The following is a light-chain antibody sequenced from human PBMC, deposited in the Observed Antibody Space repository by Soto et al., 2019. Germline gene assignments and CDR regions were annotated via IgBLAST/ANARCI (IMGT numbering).Light chain of an antibody. V-gene: IGLV2-14*03. Sequence: QSVLTQPASVSGSPGQSITISCTGSSSDVGGYDYVSWYQHHPGKAPKLMIHDVSNRPSGVSNRFSGSKSGNTASLTISGLQAEDEADYYYSSYTSSSTPYVFGTGTKVTVL. CDR2: DVS. CDR1: SSDVGGYDY. J-gene: IGLJ1*01. CDR3: SSYTSSSTPYV.